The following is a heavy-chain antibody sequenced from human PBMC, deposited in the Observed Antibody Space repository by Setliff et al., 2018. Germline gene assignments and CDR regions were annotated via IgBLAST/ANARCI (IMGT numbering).Heavy chain of an antibody. V-gene: IGHV4-34*01. CDR2: INHSGST. Sequence: SETLSLTCAVYGGSFSGYYWSWIRQPPGKGLEWIGEINHSGSTNYNPSLKSRVSISVDTSKNQFSLNLNAVTAADTAVYYCATLTGDRGVDYWGQGRLVTVSS. CDR1: GGSFSGYY. J-gene: IGHJ4*02. D-gene: IGHD7-27*01. CDR3: ATLTGDRGVDY.